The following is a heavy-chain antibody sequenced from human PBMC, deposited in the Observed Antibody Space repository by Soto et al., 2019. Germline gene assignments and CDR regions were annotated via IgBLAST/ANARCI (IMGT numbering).Heavy chain of an antibody. CDR3: AGEVRYYYYGMDV. CDR2: IYYSGST. J-gene: IGHJ6*02. D-gene: IGHD2-21*01. Sequence: PSETLSLTCTVSGGSISSGDYYWSWIRQPPGKGLEWIGYIYYSGSTYYNPSLKSRVTISVDTSKNQFSLKLSSVTAADTAVYYCAGEVRYYYYGMDVWGQGTTVTVSS. CDR1: GGSISSGDYY. V-gene: IGHV4-30-4*01.